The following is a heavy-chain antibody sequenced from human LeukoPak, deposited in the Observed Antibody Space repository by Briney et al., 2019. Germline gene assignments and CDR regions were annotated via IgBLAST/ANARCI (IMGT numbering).Heavy chain of an antibody. Sequence: GGSLRLSCAASGFTFSSYGMHWVRQAPGKGLEWVAFIRYDGSNKYYADSVKGRFTISRDNSKNTLYLQMNSLGAEDTAVYYCAKDPDSAWFSFDYWGQGTLVTVSS. CDR3: AKDPDSAWFSFDY. V-gene: IGHV3-30*02. CDR2: IRYDGSNK. J-gene: IGHJ4*02. D-gene: IGHD3-9*01. CDR1: GFTFSSYG.